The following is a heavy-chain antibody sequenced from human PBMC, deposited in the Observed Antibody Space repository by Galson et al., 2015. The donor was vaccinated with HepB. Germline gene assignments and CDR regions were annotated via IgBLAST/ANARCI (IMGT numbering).Heavy chain of an antibody. D-gene: IGHD6-13*01. J-gene: IGHJ4*02. Sequence: SVKVSCKASGGTFSSYAISWVRQAPGQGLEWMGGIIPIFGTANYAQKFQGRVTITADESTSTAYMELSSLRSEDTAVYYCATQTGYSSSWGRGRFDYWGQGTLVTVSS. CDR3: ATQTGYSSSWGRGRFDY. V-gene: IGHV1-69*13. CDR2: IIPIFGTA. CDR1: GGTFSSYA.